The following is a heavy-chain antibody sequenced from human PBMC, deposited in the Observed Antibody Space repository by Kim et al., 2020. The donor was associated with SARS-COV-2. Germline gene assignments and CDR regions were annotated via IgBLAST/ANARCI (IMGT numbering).Heavy chain of an antibody. CDR1: GGTFSSYA. D-gene: IGHD4-17*01. CDR3: ARFPMTTVTTTLGAFDI. CDR2: IIPIFGTA. V-gene: IGHV1-69*13. J-gene: IGHJ3*02. Sequence: SVKVSCKASGGTFSSYAISWVRQAPGQGLEWMGGIIPIFGTANYAQKFQGRVTITADESTSTAYMELSSLRSEDTAVYYCARFPMTTVTTTLGAFDIWGQGTMVTVSS.